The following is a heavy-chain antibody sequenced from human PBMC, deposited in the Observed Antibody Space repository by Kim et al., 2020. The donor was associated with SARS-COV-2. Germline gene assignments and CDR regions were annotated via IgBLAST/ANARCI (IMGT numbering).Heavy chain of an antibody. CDR3: ARLQYYYDSSGYYYPRGYYYYMDV. V-gene: IGHV4-59*08. D-gene: IGHD3-22*01. CDR1: GGSISSYY. CDR2: IYYSGST. J-gene: IGHJ6*03. Sequence: SETLSLTCTVSGGSISSYYWSWIRQPPGKGLEWIGYIYYSGSTNYNPSLKSRVTISVDTSKNQFSLKLSSVTAADTAVYYCARLQYYYDSSGYYYPRGYYYYMDVWGKGTTVTVSS.